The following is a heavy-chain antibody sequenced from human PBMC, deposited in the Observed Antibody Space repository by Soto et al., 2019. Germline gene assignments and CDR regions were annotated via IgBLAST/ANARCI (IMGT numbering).Heavy chain of an antibody. CDR3: ARLPRTGSPRYYFDS. V-gene: IGHV4-61*01. CDR2: VYYSGTT. Sequence: SETLSLTCTVSGGPVSSASYYWNWIRQPPGKGLEWIAYVYYSGTTNYNPSLKSRVTISVDTSKSQFSLNLSSVTAADTAVYYCARLPRTGSPRYYFDSWGQGTLVTVS. CDR1: GGPVSSASYY. J-gene: IGHJ4*02. D-gene: IGHD1-1*01.